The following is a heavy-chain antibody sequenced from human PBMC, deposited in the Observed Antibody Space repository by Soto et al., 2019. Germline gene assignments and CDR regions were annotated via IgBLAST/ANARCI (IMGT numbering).Heavy chain of an antibody. CDR2: IYSGGNT. CDR3: ARDLYYDSGSYFFAFDI. V-gene: IGHV3-66*01. D-gene: IGHD3-10*01. CDR1: GFTVSSNH. Sequence: EVQLVESGGALVQPGGSLRLSCAASGFTVSSNHMSWLRQAPGMGLEWVSIIYSGGNTYYADSVKVRFTISRDNSKNTLYLQMNSLRAEDTDVYYCARDLYYDSGSYFFAFDIWGQGTMVTVSS. J-gene: IGHJ3*02.